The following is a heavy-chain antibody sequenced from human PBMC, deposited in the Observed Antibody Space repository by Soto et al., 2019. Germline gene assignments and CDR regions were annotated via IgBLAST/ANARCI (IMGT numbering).Heavy chain of an antibody. CDR2: IYYSGST. CDR3: ARLLNYDILTGYYSAHDY. D-gene: IGHD3-9*01. J-gene: IGHJ4*02. V-gene: IGHV4-39*01. Sequence: SETLSLTCTVSGGSISSSSYYWGWIRQPPGKGLEWIGSIYYSGSTYYNPSLKSRVTISVDTSKNQFSLKLSSVTAADTAVYYCARLLNYDILTGYYSAHDYWGQGTLVTVSS. CDR1: GGSISSSSYY.